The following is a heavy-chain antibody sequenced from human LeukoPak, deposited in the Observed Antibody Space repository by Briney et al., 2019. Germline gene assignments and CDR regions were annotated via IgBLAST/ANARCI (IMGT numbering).Heavy chain of an antibody. Sequence: HPGGSLRLSCAASGFTFSSYGMHWVRQAPGKGLEWVAFIRYDGSNKYYADSVKGRFTISRDNSKNTLYLQMNSLRAEDTAVYYCAKDEIKHYYDSSGYYYWGQGTLVTVSS. CDR1: GFTFSSYG. CDR2: IRYDGSNK. V-gene: IGHV3-30*02. D-gene: IGHD3-22*01. CDR3: AKDEIKHYYDSSGYYY. J-gene: IGHJ4*02.